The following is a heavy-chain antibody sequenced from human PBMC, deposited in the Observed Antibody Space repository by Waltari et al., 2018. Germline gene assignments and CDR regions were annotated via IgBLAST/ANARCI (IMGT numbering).Heavy chain of an antibody. D-gene: IGHD5-12*01. CDR3: VRGLGEMATNPSFYYYMDV. CDR2: ISGDSATM. J-gene: IGHJ6*03. Sequence: EVQLVESGGGLVQPGGSLRLSCAASGFTFSAYSVIWVRQAPGKGLEWVSHISGDSATMYYAGSVKGRFSISRDNTKNSLYLQMKSLRAEDSAVYYCVRGLGEMATNPSFYYYMDVWGKGTTVTVSS. V-gene: IGHV3-48*04. CDR1: GFTFSAYS.